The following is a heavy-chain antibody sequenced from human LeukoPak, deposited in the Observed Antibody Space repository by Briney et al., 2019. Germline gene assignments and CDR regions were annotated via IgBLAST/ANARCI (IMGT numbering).Heavy chain of an antibody. V-gene: IGHV3-43*02. CDR3: AKDSGYSSAGWFDP. D-gene: IGHD6-25*01. Sequence: PGGSLRLSCAASGFXFDDYAIHWVRQAPGKGLEWVSLISGDGGSTYYADSVKGRFTISRDNSKNSLYLQMNSLRTEDTALYYCAKDSGYSSAGWFDPWGQGTLVTVSS. CDR1: GFXFDDYA. J-gene: IGHJ5*02. CDR2: ISGDGGST.